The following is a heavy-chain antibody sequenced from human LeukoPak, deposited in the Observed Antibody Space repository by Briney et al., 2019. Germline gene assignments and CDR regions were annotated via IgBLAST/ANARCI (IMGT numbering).Heavy chain of an antibody. CDR3: AKGPTYYDFWSGLLSY. Sequence: GGSLRLSCAAFGFTFSSYAMSWVRQAPGKGLEWVSAISGSGGSTYYADSVKGRFTISRDNSKNTLYLQMNSLRAEDTAVYYCAKGPTYYDFWSGLLSYWGQGTLVTVSS. CDR2: ISGSGGST. V-gene: IGHV3-23*01. D-gene: IGHD3-3*01. CDR1: GFTFSSYA. J-gene: IGHJ4*02.